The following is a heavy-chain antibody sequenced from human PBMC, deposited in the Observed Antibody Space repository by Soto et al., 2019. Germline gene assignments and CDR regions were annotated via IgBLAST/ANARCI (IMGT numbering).Heavy chain of an antibody. D-gene: IGHD3-16*01. J-gene: IGHJ3*02. CDR3: ARERKLMKSAFDI. Sequence: SETLSLTCTVSGGSISSGGYYWSWIRQHPGKGLEWIGYIYYSGSTYYNPSLKSRVTISVDTSKNQFSLKLSSVTAADAAVYYCARERKLMKSAFDIWGQGTMVTVSS. CDR1: GGSISSGGYY. V-gene: IGHV4-31*03. CDR2: IYYSGST.